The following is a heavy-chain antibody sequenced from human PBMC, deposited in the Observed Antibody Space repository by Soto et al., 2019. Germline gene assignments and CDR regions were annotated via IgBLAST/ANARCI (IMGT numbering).Heavy chain of an antibody. J-gene: IGHJ6*02. V-gene: IGHV3-74*01. D-gene: IGHD3-22*01. CDR1: GFTFSSYW. CDR2: INSDGSST. Sequence: GGSLRLSCAASGFTFSSYWMHWVRQAPGKGLVWVSRINSDGSSTSYADSVKGRFTISRDNAKNTLYLQMNSLRAEDTAVYYCARDLVTTYYYYGMDVWGQGTTVTVSS. CDR3: ARDLVTTYYYYGMDV.